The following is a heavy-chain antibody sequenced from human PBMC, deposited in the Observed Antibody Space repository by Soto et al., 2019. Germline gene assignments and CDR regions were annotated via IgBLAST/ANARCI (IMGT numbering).Heavy chain of an antibody. J-gene: IGHJ3*02. CDR1: GFTFSDYY. Sequence: QVQLVESGGGLVKPGGSLRLSCAASGFTFSDYYMTWIRQAPEKGLEWLSYITYNGDTIYYADCVKGRFTISRDNAHNSLYLEMNSLRAEDTAIYYCARLRPTNTGGTFDIWGQGTMVTVSS. CDR2: ITYNGDTI. CDR3: ARLRPTNTGGTFDI. V-gene: IGHV3-11*01. D-gene: IGHD3-16*01.